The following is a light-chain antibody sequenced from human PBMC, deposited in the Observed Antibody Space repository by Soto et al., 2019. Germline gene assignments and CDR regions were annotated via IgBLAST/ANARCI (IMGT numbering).Light chain of an antibody. CDR3: VAWDDSLNGAV. CDR1: SSNIGSNT. Sequence: QSVLTQPPSASGTPGQRVTISCSGTSSNIGSNTVNWYQQLPGTAPKLLMYSNSQRPSGVPDRFSGSKSGTSASLAISGLQSEDEADYYCVAWDDSLNGAVFGGGTKLIVL. V-gene: IGLV1-44*01. J-gene: IGLJ7*01. CDR2: SNS.